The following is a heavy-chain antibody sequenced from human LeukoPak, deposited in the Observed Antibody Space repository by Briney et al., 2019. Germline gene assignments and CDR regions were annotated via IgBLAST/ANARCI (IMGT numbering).Heavy chain of an antibody. CDR1: AVAFSNYY. V-gene: IGHV4-34*01. Sequence: SETLSLTCAVSAVAFSNYYWSWVSQSPTKGLEWIGEINHSGYTNYNPSLKSRVTISIDTSKNQFSLMVISVTAADTGVYYCTRAVAGHPDWGQGTLVTVSS. CDR2: INHSGYT. D-gene: IGHD6-19*01. CDR3: TRAVAGHPD. J-gene: IGHJ4*02.